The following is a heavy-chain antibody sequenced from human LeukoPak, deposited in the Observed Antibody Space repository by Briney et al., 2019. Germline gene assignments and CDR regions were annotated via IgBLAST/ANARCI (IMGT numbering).Heavy chain of an antibody. D-gene: IGHD6-25*01. CDR1: GFTFSSYR. Sequence: GGSLRLSCAASGFTFSSYRMNRVRQAPGKGLEWVSSISRSSSYIYYADSVKGRFTISRDNAKNSLYLQMNSLRAEDTAVYYCAAEGPTSSGFDYWGQGTLVTVSS. V-gene: IGHV3-21*01. CDR3: AAEGPTSSGFDY. CDR2: ISRSSSYI. J-gene: IGHJ4*02.